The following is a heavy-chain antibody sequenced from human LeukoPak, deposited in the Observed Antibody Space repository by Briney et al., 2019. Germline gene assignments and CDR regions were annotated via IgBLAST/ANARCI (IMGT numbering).Heavy chain of an antibody. CDR3: ARDRVDIVVVVAATGLDY. CDR2: IGAYNGNT. J-gene: IGHJ4*02. CDR1: GYTLTSSE. Sequence: ASGRLCCTAAGYTLTSSEINWVRQATGQGLEWRGWIGAYNGNTNYAQKLHGRVTITTHTSTSRAYMELRSLRADDTAVYYCARDRVDIVVVVAATGLDYWGQGTLVTVS. V-gene: IGHV1-18*01. D-gene: IGHD2-15*01.